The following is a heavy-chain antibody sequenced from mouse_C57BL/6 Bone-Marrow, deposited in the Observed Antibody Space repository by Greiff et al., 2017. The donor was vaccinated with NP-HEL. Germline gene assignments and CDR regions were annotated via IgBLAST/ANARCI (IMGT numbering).Heavy chain of an antibody. J-gene: IGHJ3*01. Sequence: EVQLVESGGDLVKPGGSLKLSCAASGFTFSSYGMSWVRQTPDKRLEWVATISSGGSYTYYPDSVKGRFTISRDNAKNTLYLQMSSLKSEDTAMYYCARNLKAYWGQGTLVTVSA. D-gene: IGHD1-3*01. CDR2: ISSGGSYT. V-gene: IGHV5-6*01. CDR1: GFTFSSYG. CDR3: ARNLKAY.